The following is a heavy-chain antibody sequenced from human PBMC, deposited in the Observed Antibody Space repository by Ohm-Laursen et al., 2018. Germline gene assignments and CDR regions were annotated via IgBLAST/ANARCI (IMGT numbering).Heavy chain of an antibody. Sequence: GSSVKVSCKASGYTFTGYYMHWVRQAPGQGLEWMGWINPNSGGTNYAQKFQGRVTMTRDTSISTAYMELSRLRSDDTAVYYCARDPTGSYYGSGSYSDYWGQGTLVTVSS. CDR3: ARDPTGSYYGSGSYSDY. J-gene: IGHJ4*02. CDR1: GYTFTGYY. V-gene: IGHV1-2*02. D-gene: IGHD3-10*01. CDR2: INPNSGGT.